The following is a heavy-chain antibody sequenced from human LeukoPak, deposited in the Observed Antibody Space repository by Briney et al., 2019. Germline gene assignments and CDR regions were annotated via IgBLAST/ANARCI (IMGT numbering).Heavy chain of an antibody. Sequence: LAGGSLRLSCAASGFTFNGYAMSWVRQAPGKGLEWVSTISVDPGTTYYADSVKGRFTISRDNSKNTLYLQMNSLRAEDTAVYYCAKGQSSTIAIENYWGQGTLVTVSS. CDR2: ISVDPGTT. V-gene: IGHV3-23*01. J-gene: IGHJ4*02. CDR3: AKGQSSTIAIENY. D-gene: IGHD6-13*01. CDR1: GFTFNGYA.